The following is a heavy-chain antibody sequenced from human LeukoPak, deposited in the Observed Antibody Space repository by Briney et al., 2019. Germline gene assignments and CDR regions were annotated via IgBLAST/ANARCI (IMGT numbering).Heavy chain of an antibody. J-gene: IGHJ4*02. CDR2: VRYGGNIK. D-gene: IGHD3-9*01. V-gene: IGHV3-30*02. Sequence: PGGSLRLSCAASEFTFSAYAMHWIRQAPRRGLEWVAFVRYGGNIKYYADSVKGRFTISRDNSKNTLYLEMNSLRPEDTAVYYCTRDLGSEYNIFDYWGQGTLVTVSS. CDR1: EFTFSAYA. CDR3: TRDLGSEYNIFDY.